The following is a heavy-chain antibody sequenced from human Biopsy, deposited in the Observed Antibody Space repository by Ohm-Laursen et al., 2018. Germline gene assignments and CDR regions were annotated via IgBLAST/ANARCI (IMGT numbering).Heavy chain of an antibody. V-gene: IGHV1-18*01. J-gene: IGHJ4*02. CDR1: GYTFTNYD. CDR3: ARDQVAVAGTSIDY. Sequence: ASVKVSCKASGYTFTNYDINWVRQAPGQGLEWMGWISAYNGNTNYAQKLQGRVTMTTDTSTSTAYMELRSLRSDDTAVYYCARDQVAVAGTSIDYWGQGTLITVSS. CDR2: ISAYNGNT. D-gene: IGHD6-19*01.